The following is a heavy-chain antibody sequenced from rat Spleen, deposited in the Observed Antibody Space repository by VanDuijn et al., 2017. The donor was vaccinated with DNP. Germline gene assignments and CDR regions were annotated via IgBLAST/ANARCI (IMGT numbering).Heavy chain of an antibody. CDR2: ISYSGSA. CDR1: DYSITSNY. J-gene: IGHJ2*01. D-gene: IGHD3-1*01. CDR3: ARFGPDLDY. Sequence: EVQLQESGPGLVKPSQSLSLTCSVTDYSITSNYWGWIRKFPGNKMEWMGFISYSGSASYNPSLKSRFSITRDTSKNQFFLQLNSVNTEDTATYYCARFGPDLDYWGQGVMVTVSS. V-gene: IGHV3-1*01.